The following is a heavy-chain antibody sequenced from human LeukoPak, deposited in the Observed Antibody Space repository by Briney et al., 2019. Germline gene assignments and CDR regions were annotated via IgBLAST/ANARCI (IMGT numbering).Heavy chain of an antibody. CDR1: GFRFSTYW. CDR2: IKHDGSDK. J-gene: IGHJ4*02. V-gene: IGHV3-7*05. CDR3: SRDDQYCSWN. D-gene: IGHD2-21*02. Sequence: GGSLRLSCAASGFRFSTYWMSWVRQAPGKGLEWVANIKHDGSDKYYVDSVKGRFTISRDNAKNSLYLQMNSLRAEDTAVYYYSRDDQYCSWNWGQGTLVTVSS.